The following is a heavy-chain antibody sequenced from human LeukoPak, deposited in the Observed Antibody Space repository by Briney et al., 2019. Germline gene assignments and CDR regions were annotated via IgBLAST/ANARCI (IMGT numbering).Heavy chain of an antibody. J-gene: IGHJ6*03. D-gene: IGHD4-11*01. CDR1: GGPISSYY. Sequence: SETLSLTCTVSGGPISSYYWSWIRPPAGKGLEWVGRIYTSGSTNYNPSLKSRVTMSVDTSKNQFSLKLSSVTAADTAVYYCARSWLDYSNYYYYMDVWGKGTTVTVSS. CDR2: IYTSGST. V-gene: IGHV4-4*07. CDR3: ARSWLDYSNYYYYMDV.